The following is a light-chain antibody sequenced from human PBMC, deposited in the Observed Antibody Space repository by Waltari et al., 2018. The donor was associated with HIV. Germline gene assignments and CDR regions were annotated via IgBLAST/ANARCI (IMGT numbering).Light chain of an antibody. V-gene: IGLV3-1*01. Sequence: SYELTQPPSVSVSPGQTASITCSGDKLGDKYACWYQQKSGQSPVLVIYQGTKRPSGIPGRVAGSNSGNTATLTSGGTQAMDGADYYCQAWDSSTAVLFGGGTKLTVL. CDR2: QGT. CDR1: KLGDKY. CDR3: QAWDSSTAVL. J-gene: IGLJ2*01.